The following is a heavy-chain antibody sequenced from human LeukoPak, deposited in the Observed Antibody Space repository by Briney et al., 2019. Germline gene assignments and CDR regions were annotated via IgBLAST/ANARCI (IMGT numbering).Heavy chain of an antibody. D-gene: IGHD5-12*01. CDR2: IWYDGSNK. CDR1: GFTFSSYG. V-gene: IGHV3-33*06. Sequence: GRSLRLSCAASGFTFSSYGMHWVRQAPGKGLEWVAVIWYDGSNKYYADSVKGRFTISRDNPKNTLYLQMNSLRAEDTAVYYCAKDRLTIGYSGYDPGFDYWGQGTLVTVSS. CDR3: AKDRLTIGYSGYDPGFDY. J-gene: IGHJ4*02.